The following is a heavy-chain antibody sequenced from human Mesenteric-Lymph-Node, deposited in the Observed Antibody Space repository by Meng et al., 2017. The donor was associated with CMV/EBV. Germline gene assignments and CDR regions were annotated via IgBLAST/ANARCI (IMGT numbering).Heavy chain of an antibody. D-gene: IGHD2-2*01. CDR3: AVPTRYCRSTSCYDL. J-gene: IGHJ3*01. CDR2: IRSDGGKT. CDR1: GFSFSTYG. V-gene: IGHV3-30*02. Sequence: GESLKISCAASGFSFSTYGMHWVRQAPGKGLEWVAYIRSDGGKTVYADSVKGRFTISRDNSKNTLYLQMNSLRPEDTAMYSCAVPTRYCRSTSCYDLWGHGTKVTVSS.